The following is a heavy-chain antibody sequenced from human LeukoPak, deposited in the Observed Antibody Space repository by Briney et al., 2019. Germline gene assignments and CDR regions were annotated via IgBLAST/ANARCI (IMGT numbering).Heavy chain of an antibody. Sequence: PGGSLRLSCAASGFTLSSYEMNWVRMAPGKGLEWISYISRTGNSKYYAHSVKGRFTISRDSTKNSLYLHMNSLRAEDTAVYYCARGPYSSNWYVDYWGQGTLVTVAS. J-gene: IGHJ4*02. CDR3: ARGPYSSNWYVDY. CDR1: GFTLSSYE. CDR2: ISRTGNSK. D-gene: IGHD6-13*01. V-gene: IGHV3-48*03.